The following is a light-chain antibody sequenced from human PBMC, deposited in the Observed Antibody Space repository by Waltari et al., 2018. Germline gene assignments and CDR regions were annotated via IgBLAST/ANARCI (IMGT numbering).Light chain of an antibody. Sequence: SYELTQPPSVSVSPGQTARITCSGDTLPKRYAYWYQQKPGQAPVVVMYKESERPSGIPERISGSSSGTSVTLTISGVQAEDEADYYCQSADSSGSYVIFGGGTKLTVL. V-gene: IGLV3-25*03. CDR1: TLPKRY. CDR2: KES. CDR3: QSADSSGSYVI. J-gene: IGLJ2*01.